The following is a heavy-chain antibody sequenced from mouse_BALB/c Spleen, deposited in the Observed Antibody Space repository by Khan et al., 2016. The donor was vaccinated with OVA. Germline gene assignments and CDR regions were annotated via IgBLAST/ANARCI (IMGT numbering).Heavy chain of an antibody. V-gene: IGHV5-6*01. CDR3: ARHNYGWFAY. CDR1: GFTFSTFG. CDR2: ISSGSSYS. J-gene: IGHJ3*01. Sequence: VQLKESGGDLVKPGGSLRLSCAASGFTFSTFGMSWVRQTPDKRLEWVATISSGSSYSYYPDSVKGRFTISRDNAKNTLYLQMSSLKSEDTAIYYCARHNYGWFAYWGQGTLVTVSA. D-gene: IGHD1-1*01.